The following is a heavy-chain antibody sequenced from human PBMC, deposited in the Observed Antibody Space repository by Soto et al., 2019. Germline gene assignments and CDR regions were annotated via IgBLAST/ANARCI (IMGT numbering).Heavy chain of an antibody. V-gene: IGHV5-51*01. D-gene: IGHD3-9*01. CDR3: ARRGRELDNYDVLIGFDY. Sequence: GESLKISCKGSGYSFATHWIGWVRQMPGKGLEWMGIMYPGDSDTRYGPSFEGRVTISADKSINTAYLQWHSLEAADTAMYYCARRGRELDNYDVLIGFDYWGQGTLVTVSS. J-gene: IGHJ4*02. CDR1: GYSFATHW. CDR2: MYPGDSDT.